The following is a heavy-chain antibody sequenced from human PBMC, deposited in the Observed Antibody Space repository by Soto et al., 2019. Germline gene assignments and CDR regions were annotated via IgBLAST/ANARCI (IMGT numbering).Heavy chain of an antibody. D-gene: IGHD3-10*01. V-gene: IGHV1-18*04. Sequence: QVQLVQSGAEVKKPGASVKVSCKASGYTFTSYGISWVRQAPGQGLEWMGWISAYNGNTNYAQKFQGRVTMTRNTSISTAYMELSSLRSEDTAVYYCARGFPSLRYYYAKKGGDWFDPWGQGTLVTVSS. J-gene: IGHJ5*02. CDR3: ARGFPSLRYYYAKKGGDWFDP. CDR1: GYTFTSYG. CDR2: ISAYNGNT.